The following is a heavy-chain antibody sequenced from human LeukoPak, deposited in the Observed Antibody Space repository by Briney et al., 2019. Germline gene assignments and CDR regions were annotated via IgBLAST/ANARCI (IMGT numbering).Heavy chain of an antibody. Sequence: GGSLRLSCTASGFTFGDHAMSWFRQAPGKGLGWVGFIRSKAYGGTTEYAASVKGRFTISRDDSKSIAYLQMNSLKTEDTAVYYCTRDWSPARAMYFDYWGQGTLVTVSS. J-gene: IGHJ4*02. V-gene: IGHV3-49*03. CDR3: TRDWSPARAMYFDY. CDR1: GFTFGDHA. CDR2: IRSKAYGGTT. D-gene: IGHD2-2*01.